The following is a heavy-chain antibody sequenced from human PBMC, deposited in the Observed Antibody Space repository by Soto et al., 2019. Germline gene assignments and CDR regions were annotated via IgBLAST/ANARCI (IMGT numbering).Heavy chain of an antibody. CDR1: GFTFSSYS. CDR3: ARGLAAAALYGMDV. D-gene: IGHD6-13*01. CDR2: ISSSSSYI. J-gene: IGHJ6*02. Sequence: VQLVESGGGLVKPGGSLRLSCAASGFTFSSYSMNWVRQAPGKGLEWVSSISSSSSYIYYADSVKGRFTISRDNAKNSLYLQMNSLRAEDTAVYYCARGLAAAALYGMDVWGQGTTVTVSS. V-gene: IGHV3-21*01.